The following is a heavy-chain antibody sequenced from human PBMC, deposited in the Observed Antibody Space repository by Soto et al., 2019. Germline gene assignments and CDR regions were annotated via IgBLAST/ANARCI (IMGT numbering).Heavy chain of an antibody. J-gene: IGHJ5*02. CDR3: VRGNDNYDFWNNWSLDP. CDR1: GGSINNNFW. Sequence: TSETLSLTCAVSGGSINNNFWSWVRQPPGKGLEWIGEIYQTGSINYNPSLRSRVTISVDKSKNQSSLKVDSVTAADTAFYYCVRGNDNYDFWNNWSLDPWGQGTLVTVSS. D-gene: IGHD3-3*01. V-gene: IGHV4-4*02. CDR2: IYQTGSI.